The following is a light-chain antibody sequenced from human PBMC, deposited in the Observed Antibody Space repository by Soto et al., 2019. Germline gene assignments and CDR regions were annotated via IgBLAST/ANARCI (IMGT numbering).Light chain of an antibody. J-gene: IGLJ1*01. CDR2: EVS. CDR1: RRDVGGYNY. V-gene: IGLV2-14*01. Sequence: QSALTPPASVSGSPGQSIPISCTGTRRDVGGYNYVSWYQQHPGKAPQLMIYEVSNRPSGVSNRFSGSKSGNTASLTISGLQAEDEADYYCSSYTSSSTLYVFGTGTKLTVL. CDR3: SSYTSSSTLYV.